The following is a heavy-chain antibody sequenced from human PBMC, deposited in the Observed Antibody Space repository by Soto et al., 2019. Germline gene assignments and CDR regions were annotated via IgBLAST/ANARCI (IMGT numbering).Heavy chain of an antibody. CDR2: INHSGST. CDR3: ATKPRLEAAEFDY. Sequence: PSETLSLTCAVYGGSFSGYYWSWIRQPPGKGLEWIGEINHSGSTNYNPSLKSRVTISVDTSKNQFSLKLDSVTAVDTAVYYCATKPRLEAAEFDYWGQGTLVTVSS. CDR1: GGSFSGYY. V-gene: IGHV4-34*01. J-gene: IGHJ4*02. D-gene: IGHD6-13*01.